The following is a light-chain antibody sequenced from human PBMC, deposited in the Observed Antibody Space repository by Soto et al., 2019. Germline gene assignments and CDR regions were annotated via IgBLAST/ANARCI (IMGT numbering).Light chain of an antibody. CDR2: AAS. CDR1: QGISSW. J-gene: IGKJ5*01. Sequence: DIQMTPSPSSVSASVGDRVTITCRASQGISSWVAWYQQKPGKAPKPLIYAASSLQIGVPSKFSGSGSGPDFTLTISSLQPEDFAAYYCQQANSFPITFGQGTRLEIK. CDR3: QQANSFPIT. V-gene: IGKV1-12*01.